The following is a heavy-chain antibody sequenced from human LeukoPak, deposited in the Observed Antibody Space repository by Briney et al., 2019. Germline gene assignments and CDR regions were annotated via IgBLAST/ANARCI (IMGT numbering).Heavy chain of an antibody. CDR3: ARSQSQSGSYRYYFAY. D-gene: IGHD1-26*01. CDR2: MNYTANS. Sequence: SETLSLTCSVSGVSVGSAGYYWTWIRQPPGKGLEWIGYMNYTANSNYNPFLKSRVTMSLDPSQNEFSLRLTSVTAADTAVYYCARSQSQSGSYRYYFAYWGQGILVTVSS. V-gene: IGHV4-61*08. J-gene: IGHJ4*02. CDR1: GVSVGSAGYY.